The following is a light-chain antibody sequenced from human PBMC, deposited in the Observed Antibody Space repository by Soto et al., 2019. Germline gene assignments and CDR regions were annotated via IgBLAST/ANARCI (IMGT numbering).Light chain of an antibody. CDR3: SSYTSINTYV. J-gene: IGLJ1*01. CDR2: DVS. V-gene: IGLV2-14*01. Sequence: QSALTQPASVSGSPGQSITISCTGTSSDVGGYNYVSWYHQHPGRAPKLMIYDVSNRPSGISNRFSGSKSGNTASLTISGLQAEDEAEYYCSSYTSINTYVFGAGNKRTVL. CDR1: SSDVGGYNY.